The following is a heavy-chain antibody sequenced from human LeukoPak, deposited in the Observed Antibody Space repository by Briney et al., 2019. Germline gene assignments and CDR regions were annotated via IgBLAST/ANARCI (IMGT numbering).Heavy chain of an antibody. J-gene: IGHJ3*02. CDR3: ARQRNGYNKLKDAFDI. Sequence: GGSLRLSCAASGFTFSTYTLSWVRQAPGKGLEWVSSIGARSTNIYYDDSAKGRFTISRDNANNSLSLQMNSLRAEDTAVYYCARQRNGYNKLKDAFDIWGQGTMVTVSS. V-gene: IGHV3-21*06. D-gene: IGHD5-24*01. CDR1: GFTFSTYT. CDR2: IGARSTNI.